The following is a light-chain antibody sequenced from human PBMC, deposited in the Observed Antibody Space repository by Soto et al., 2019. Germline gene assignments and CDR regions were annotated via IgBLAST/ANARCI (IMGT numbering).Light chain of an antibody. V-gene: IGKV3-20*01. CDR2: GAS. J-gene: IGKJ5*01. Sequence: ENGLKQSPGTMSLSPGERDTLSCGASQSVSSSSLAWYQQKPGQAPRLLIYGASSRATGIPDRFSGSGSGTDFTLTISRLEPEDFAVYYCQQYGSSPPITFGQGTRLEIK. CDR1: QSVSSSS. CDR3: QQYGSSPPIT.